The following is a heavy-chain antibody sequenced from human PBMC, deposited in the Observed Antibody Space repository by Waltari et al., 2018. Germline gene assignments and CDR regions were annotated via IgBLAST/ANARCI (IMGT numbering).Heavy chain of an antibody. CDR2: IYSGGST. CDR1: GVTVSNNY. CDR3: ASFTTKTH. V-gene: IGHV3-53*01. D-gene: IGHD1-1*01. Sequence: EVQLVESGGGLIQPRGSLRLSCAASGVTVSNNYMIWVRQAPGKGREWVSLIYSGGSTYYADSVKGRFTISRDNSRNTLYLQMNSLRAEDTAVYYCASFTTKTHWGQGTLVTVSS. J-gene: IGHJ4*02.